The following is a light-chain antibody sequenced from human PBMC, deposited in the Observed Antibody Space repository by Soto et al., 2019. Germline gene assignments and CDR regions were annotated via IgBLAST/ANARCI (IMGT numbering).Light chain of an antibody. CDR2: GVY. Sequence: EIVMTHSPATLSVFPGEIATLSCRASQSVSSNLAWYQQKPGQAPRLLIYGVYTRAPGIPARFSGSGSGTEFTLTISSLQSEDFAVYYSQQYYSYSEAFGQGTKVDIK. CDR3: QQYYSYSEA. J-gene: IGKJ1*01. CDR1: QSVSSN. V-gene: IGKV3D-15*01.